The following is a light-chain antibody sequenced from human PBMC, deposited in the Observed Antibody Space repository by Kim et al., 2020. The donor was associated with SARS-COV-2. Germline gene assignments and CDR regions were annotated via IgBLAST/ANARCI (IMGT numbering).Light chain of an antibody. Sequence: EPAPVSCMSKQMLLHRNGYTDLGWYLQKAGQSPQLLIYLGSSRAAGVPDRVRGGGAGTDLTLKISRVEADDVGIYYVMQALQTPYTFGEGTKLEIK. CDR2: LGS. V-gene: IGKV2-28*01. J-gene: IGKJ2*01. CDR3: MQALQTPYT. CDR1: QMLLHRNGYTD.